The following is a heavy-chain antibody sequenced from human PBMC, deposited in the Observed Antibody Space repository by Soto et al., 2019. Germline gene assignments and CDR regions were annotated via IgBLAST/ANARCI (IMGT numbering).Heavy chain of an antibody. CDR3: AADLVEGQQPRYYYGMDV. CDR1: GFTFTSSA. V-gene: IGHV1-58*01. CDR2: IVGGSGNT. J-gene: IGHJ6*02. D-gene: IGHD6-13*01. Sequence: QMQLVQSGPEVKKPGTSVKVSCKASGFTFTSSAVQWVRQARGQRLEWIGWIVGGSGNTNYAQKFQERVTITRHMSTSTAYMELSSLRSEDTAVYYCAADLVEGQQPRYYYGMDVWGQGTTVTVSS.